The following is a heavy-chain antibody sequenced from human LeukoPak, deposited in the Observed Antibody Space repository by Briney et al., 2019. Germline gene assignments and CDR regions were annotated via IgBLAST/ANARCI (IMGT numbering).Heavy chain of an antibody. D-gene: IGHD6-19*01. Sequence: PRGSLRLSCAASGFTFSSYWMTWVRQAPGKGLEWVAVTSYDESTKHYADSVKGRFTISRDNYKNTLYLQMNSLRADDTAVYYCARDRKWLLTFDLWGQGTLVTVSS. CDR2: TSYDESTK. J-gene: IGHJ4*02. CDR1: GFTFSSYW. V-gene: IGHV3-30-3*01. CDR3: ARDRKWLLTFDL.